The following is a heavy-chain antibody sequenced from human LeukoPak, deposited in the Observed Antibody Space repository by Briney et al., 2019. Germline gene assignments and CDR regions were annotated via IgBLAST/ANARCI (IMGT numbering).Heavy chain of an antibody. Sequence: PGRSLRLSCAASGFTFSSYSMNWVRQAPGKGLEWVSSIGSVSSYIYYVDSVKGRFTISRDNAKNSLYLLMNSLRAEDTAVYYCVRSSTAGATTTYSYYGMDVWGQGTTVTVSS. J-gene: IGHJ6*02. CDR2: IGSVSSYI. CDR3: VRSSTAGATTTYSYYGMDV. D-gene: IGHD1-26*01. CDR1: GFTFSSYS. V-gene: IGHV3-21*01.